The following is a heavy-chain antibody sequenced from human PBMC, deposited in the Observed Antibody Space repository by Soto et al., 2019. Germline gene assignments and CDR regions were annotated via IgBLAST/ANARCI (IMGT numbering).Heavy chain of an antibody. V-gene: IGHV4-31*03. CDR2: IYYSGST. CDR1: GGSISSGGYY. CDR3: ARELVVVVPAAPPYNWFDP. Sequence: SETLSLTCTVSGGSISSGGYYWSWIRQHPGKGLEWIGYIYYSGSTYYNPSLKSRVTISVDTSKNQFSLKLSSVTAADTAVYYCARELVVVVPAAPPYNWFDPWGQGTLVTVSS. J-gene: IGHJ5*02. D-gene: IGHD2-2*01.